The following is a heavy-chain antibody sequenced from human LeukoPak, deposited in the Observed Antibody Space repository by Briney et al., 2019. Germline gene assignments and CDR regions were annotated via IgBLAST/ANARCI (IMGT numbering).Heavy chain of an antibody. V-gene: IGHV3-74*01. CDR2: INSDGSSG. CDR1: GFTFSNYW. CDR3: ASASSHRIAAGGDY. Sequence: GGSLRLSCAASGFTFSNYWMHWVRQAPGKGLVWVSRINSDGSSGNYADSVKGRFTISRDNAKNTLYLQMNSLGAEDTAVYYCASASSHRIAAGGDYWGQGTLVTVSS. D-gene: IGHD6-13*01. J-gene: IGHJ4*02.